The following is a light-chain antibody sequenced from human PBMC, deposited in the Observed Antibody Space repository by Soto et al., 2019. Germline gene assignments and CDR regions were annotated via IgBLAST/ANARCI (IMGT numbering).Light chain of an antibody. CDR1: SSNVGEDYG. J-gene: IGLJ3*02. V-gene: IGLV1-40*01. CDR3: QSYDSSLSGWV. Sequence: QSVLTQPPSVSGAPGQRVTISCTGSSSNVGEDYGVHWYQQLPGTAPILLIYRNNHRPSGVPDRFSGSKSGTSASLAITGMQAEDEADYYCQSYDSSLSGWVFGGGTKLTVL. CDR2: RNN.